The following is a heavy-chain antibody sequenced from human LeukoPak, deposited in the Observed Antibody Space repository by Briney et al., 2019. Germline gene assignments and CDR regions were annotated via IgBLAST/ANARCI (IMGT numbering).Heavy chain of an antibody. Sequence: GGSLRLSCAASGFTFSTYIMNWVRQTPGKGLEWVSSIGTSTSYIYYADSVKGRFTISRDNAKNSLYLEMNSLRAEDTAVYYCARGLWEQRSCAYFDYWGQGTLVTVSS. CDR3: ARGLWEQRSCAYFDY. V-gene: IGHV3-21*01. D-gene: IGHD1-26*01. CDR1: GFTFSTYI. CDR2: IGTSTSYI. J-gene: IGHJ4*02.